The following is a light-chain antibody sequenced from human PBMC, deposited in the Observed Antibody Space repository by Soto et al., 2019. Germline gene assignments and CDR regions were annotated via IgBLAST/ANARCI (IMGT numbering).Light chain of an antibody. Sequence: EIVMTQSPATLSVSPGERATLSCRASQSVSSNLAWYQQIRGLAPRLLIYGASTRATGIPVRFSGSGSETEFTLTISSLQSEDFAVYYCQQYNNWPPWTFGQGTKLEIK. J-gene: IGKJ1*01. CDR2: GAS. CDR1: QSVSSN. V-gene: IGKV3-15*01. CDR3: QQYNNWPPWT.